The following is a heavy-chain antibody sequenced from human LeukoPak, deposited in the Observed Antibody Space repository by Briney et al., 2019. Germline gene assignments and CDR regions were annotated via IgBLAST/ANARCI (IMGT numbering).Heavy chain of an antibody. CDR1: GFTFSSYA. V-gene: IGHV3-30-3*01. CDR2: ISYDGSNK. Sequence: GGSLRLSCAASGFTFSSYAMHWVRQTPGKGLEWVAVISYDGSNKYYADSVKGRFTISRDNSEDTLYLQMNSLRAEDTAVYYCARGFHSVRPTTTGSNFAYWGQGTLVTVSS. D-gene: IGHD1-14*01. J-gene: IGHJ4*02. CDR3: ARGFHSVRPTTTGSNFAY.